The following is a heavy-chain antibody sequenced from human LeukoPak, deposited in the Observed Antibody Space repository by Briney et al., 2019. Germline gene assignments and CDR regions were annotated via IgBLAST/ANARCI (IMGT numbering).Heavy chain of an antibody. J-gene: IGHJ6*03. D-gene: IGHD6-13*01. Sequence: SETLSLTCTVSGGSISSSSYYWGWIRQPPGKGLEWIGSIYYSGSTYYNPSLKSRVTISVDTSKNQFSLKLNSVTTADTAVYYCARARLTHSSRLTEKKTYSYYYYMDVWGKGTTVTVSS. V-gene: IGHV4-39*07. CDR3: ARARLTHSSRLTEKKTYSYYYYMDV. CDR2: IYYSGST. CDR1: GGSISSSSYY.